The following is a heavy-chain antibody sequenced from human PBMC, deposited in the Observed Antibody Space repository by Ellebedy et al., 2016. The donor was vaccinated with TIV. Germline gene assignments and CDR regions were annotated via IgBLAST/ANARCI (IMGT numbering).Heavy chain of an antibody. D-gene: IGHD4-17*01. V-gene: IGHV3-66*01. J-gene: IGHJ5*02. CDR2: IYGDGGT. CDR3: ARDPGGGGDYGANWFDP. Sequence: PGGSLRLSCAASGFSVSSFFMSWVRQAPGKGLEWVSVIYGDGGTNYTDVVKGRFTISRDSSKNTLSLQMNSLRAEDTAVYFCARDPGGGGDYGANWFDPWGQGTLVTVSS. CDR1: GFSVSSFF.